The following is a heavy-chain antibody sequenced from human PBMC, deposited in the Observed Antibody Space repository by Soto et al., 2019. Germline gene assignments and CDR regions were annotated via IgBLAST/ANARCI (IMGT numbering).Heavy chain of an antibody. CDR1: GGSISSGGYY. Sequence: PSETLSLTCTVSGGSISSGGYYWSWIRQHPGKGLEWIGYIYYSGSTYYNPSLKSRVTISVDTSKNQFSLKLSSVTAADTAVYYCARYYSGYDLNWFDPWGQGTLVTVSS. CDR2: IYYSGST. J-gene: IGHJ5*02. D-gene: IGHD5-12*01. CDR3: ARYYSGYDLNWFDP. V-gene: IGHV4-31*03.